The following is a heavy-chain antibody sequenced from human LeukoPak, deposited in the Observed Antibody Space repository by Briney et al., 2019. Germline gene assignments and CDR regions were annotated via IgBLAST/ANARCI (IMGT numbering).Heavy chain of an antibody. CDR1: GYTFTSYG. Sequence: GASVKVSCKASGYTFTSYGISWVRQAPGHGLEWMGWISAYNGNTNYAQKLQGRVIMTTDTSTSTAYMQLRSLRSDDTAVYYCARHGLAARPWFDPWGQGTLVTVSS. J-gene: IGHJ5*02. CDR3: ARHGLAARPWFDP. V-gene: IGHV1-18*01. D-gene: IGHD6-6*01. CDR2: ISAYNGNT.